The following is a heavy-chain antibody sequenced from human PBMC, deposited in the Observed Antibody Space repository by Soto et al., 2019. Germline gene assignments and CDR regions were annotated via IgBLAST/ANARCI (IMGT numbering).Heavy chain of an antibody. J-gene: IGHJ4*02. CDR3: ARDLSGPIDY. CDR1: GFTFSNYW. CDR2: INSDGSST. Sequence: GGSLRLSCAVSGFTFSNYWMHWVRQTPGKGLLWLSRINSDGSSTIYADSVKGRFTISRDNAKNTLYLQMNSLRGEDTAIYYCARDLSGPIDYWGQGTLVTVSS. V-gene: IGHV3-74*01.